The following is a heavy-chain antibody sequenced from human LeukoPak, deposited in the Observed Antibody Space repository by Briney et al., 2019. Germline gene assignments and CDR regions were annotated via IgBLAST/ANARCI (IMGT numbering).Heavy chain of an antibody. CDR1: GGSISSYY. Sequence: PSETLSLTCTVSGGSISSYYWSWIRQPPGKGLEWIGYIYYSGSTNYNTSLKSRVTISVDTSKNQFSLKLSSVTAADTAVYFCARHPSGRGGNFDYWGQGTLVTVSS. D-gene: IGHD5-12*01. J-gene: IGHJ4*02. V-gene: IGHV4-59*01. CDR2: IYYSGST. CDR3: ARHPSGRGGNFDY.